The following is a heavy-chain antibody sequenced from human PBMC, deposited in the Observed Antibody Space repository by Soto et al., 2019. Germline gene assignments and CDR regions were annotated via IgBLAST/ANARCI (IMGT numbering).Heavy chain of an antibody. Sequence: QVQLVESGGGVVQPGRSLRLSCAASGFTFSSYAMHWVRQAPGKGLEWVAVISYDGSNNYYADSVKGRFTISRDNSKNTLDLQMNSLRAEDTAVYYCARDPGDGNYWGQGTLVTVSS. CDR1: GFTFSSYA. CDR2: ISYDGSNN. J-gene: IGHJ4*02. D-gene: IGHD7-27*01. CDR3: ARDPGDGNY. V-gene: IGHV3-30-3*01.